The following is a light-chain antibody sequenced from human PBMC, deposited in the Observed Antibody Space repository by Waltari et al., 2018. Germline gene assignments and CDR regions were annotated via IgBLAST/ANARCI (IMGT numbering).Light chain of an antibody. CDR3: QQSYSTPYT. J-gene: IGKJ4*01. V-gene: IGKV1-39*01. Sequence: DIQMTQSPSSLSASVGDRVTITCRASQSISSYLNLYQQKPGKAPKLLIYAAASLQSGVPSRFSGSGSVTDFTLTISSLQPEDFATYYCQQSYSTPYTFGGGTKVEIK. CDR2: AAA. CDR1: QSISSY.